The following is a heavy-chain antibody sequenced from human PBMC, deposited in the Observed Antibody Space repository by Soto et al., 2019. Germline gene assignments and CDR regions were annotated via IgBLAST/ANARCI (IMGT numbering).Heavy chain of an antibody. CDR3: ARVSGIYYYGVDV. CDR1: GGSFSGYY. Sequence: SETLSLTCAVFGGSFSGYYWSWIRQPPGKGLEWIGEINHSGSTNYNPSLKSRVTISVDTSKNQFSLKLSSVTAADTAVYYCARVSGIYYYGVDVWGQGTTFTVPS. J-gene: IGHJ6*02. V-gene: IGHV4-34*01. CDR2: INHSGST. D-gene: IGHD3-10*01.